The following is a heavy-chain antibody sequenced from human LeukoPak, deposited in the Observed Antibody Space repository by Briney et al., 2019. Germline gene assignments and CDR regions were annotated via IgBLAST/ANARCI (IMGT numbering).Heavy chain of an antibody. CDR1: GFTFSSYW. D-gene: IGHD2-2*01. Sequence: PGGSLRLSCAASGFTFSSYWMSWVRQAPGKGLEWVANIKQDGSEKYYVDSVKGRFTISRDNAKNSLYLQMNSLRVEDTAVYHCAKRLWSSSTGCYDCWFDPWGQGTLVTVSS. CDR2: IKQDGSEK. V-gene: IGHV3-7*03. J-gene: IGHJ5*02. CDR3: AKRLWSSSTGCYDCWFDP.